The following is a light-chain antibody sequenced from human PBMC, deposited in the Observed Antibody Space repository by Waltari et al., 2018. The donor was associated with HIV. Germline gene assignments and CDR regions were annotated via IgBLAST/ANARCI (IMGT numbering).Light chain of an antibody. Sequence: QSALTPPRSVSGSPGQSVTISCTGTSGDIGYFDYVSWYQQYPGKAPKGIIYEVDQRPSGVPDRFTGSKSGITASLTISGLQGEDEADYYCCSYAGAYTYVFGTGTKVNVL. V-gene: IGLV2-11*01. CDR3: CSYAGAYTYV. CDR1: SGDIGYFDY. J-gene: IGLJ1*01. CDR2: EVD.